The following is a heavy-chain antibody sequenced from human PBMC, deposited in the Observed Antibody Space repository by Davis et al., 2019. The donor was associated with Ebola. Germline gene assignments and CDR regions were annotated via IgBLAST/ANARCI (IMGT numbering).Heavy chain of an antibody. V-gene: IGHV3-20*04. CDR2: INWNGGST. Sequence: GGSLRLSCAASGFTFDDYGMSWVRQAPGKGLEWVSGINWNGGSTGYADSVKGRFTISRDNAKNSLYLQMNSLRAEDTALYYCAKASMVQGVITHYYYYGMDVWGQGTTVTVSS. D-gene: IGHD3-10*01. CDR1: GFTFDDYG. CDR3: AKASMVQGVITHYYYYGMDV. J-gene: IGHJ6*02.